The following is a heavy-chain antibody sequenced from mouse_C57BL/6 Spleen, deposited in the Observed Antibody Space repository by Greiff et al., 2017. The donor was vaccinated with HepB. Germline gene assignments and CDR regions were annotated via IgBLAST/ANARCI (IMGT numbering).Heavy chain of an antibody. CDR2: IHPSDSDT. Sequence: QVHVKQPGAELVKPGASVKVSCKASGYTFTSYWMHWVKQRPGQGLEWIGRIHPSDSDTNYNQKFKGKATLTVDKSSSTAYMQLSSLTSEDSAVYYCAPLYGNYENWFAYWGQGTLVTVSA. CDR1: GYTFTSYW. CDR3: APLYGNYENWFAY. J-gene: IGHJ3*01. D-gene: IGHD2-1*01. V-gene: IGHV1-74*01.